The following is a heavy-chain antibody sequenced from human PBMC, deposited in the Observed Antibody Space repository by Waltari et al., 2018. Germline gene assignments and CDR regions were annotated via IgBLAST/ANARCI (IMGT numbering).Heavy chain of an antibody. J-gene: IGHJ4*02. V-gene: IGHV7-4-1*02. CDR2: INTNTGNP. CDR1: GYTFTSYA. Sequence: QVQLVQSGSELKKPGASVKVSCKASGYTFTSYAMNWVRQAPGQGLEWMGWINTNTGNPTYAQGFTGRFVFSLDTSVSTAYLQISSLKAEDTAVYYCARAPQTLYSSGWYLQPYYFDYWGQGTLVTVSS. CDR3: ARAPQTLYSSGWYLQPYYFDY. D-gene: IGHD6-19*01.